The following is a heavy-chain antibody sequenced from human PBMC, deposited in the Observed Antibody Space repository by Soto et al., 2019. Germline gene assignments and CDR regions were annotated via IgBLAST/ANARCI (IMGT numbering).Heavy chain of an antibody. Sequence: QVQLVQSGAEVKKPGASVKVSCKASGYTFTGYYMHWVRQAPGQGLEWMGWINRNSGGTNYAQKFQGWVTMTRDTSISTAYMELSRLRSDDTAVYYCARVRCSGGSCHNDAFDIWGKGTMVTVSS. D-gene: IGHD2-15*01. CDR2: INRNSGGT. CDR1: GYTFTGYY. V-gene: IGHV1-2*04. CDR3: ARVRCSGGSCHNDAFDI. J-gene: IGHJ3*02.